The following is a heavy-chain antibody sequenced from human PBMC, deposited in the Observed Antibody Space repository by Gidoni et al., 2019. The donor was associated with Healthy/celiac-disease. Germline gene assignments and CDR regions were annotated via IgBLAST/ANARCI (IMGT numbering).Heavy chain of an antibody. CDR2: IYYSGST. D-gene: IGHD1-7*01. Sequence: QVQLQESGPGLVQPSQTLSLTCTVPAGSISSGDYYWSWIRQHPGKGLEWIGYIYYSGSTDYNPSLKSRVTISVDTAKNQFSLKLSSVTAADTAVYYCARSTTADDAFDIWGQGTMVTVSS. V-gene: IGHV4-30-4*01. CDR1: AGSISSGDYY. J-gene: IGHJ3*02. CDR3: ARSTTADDAFDI.